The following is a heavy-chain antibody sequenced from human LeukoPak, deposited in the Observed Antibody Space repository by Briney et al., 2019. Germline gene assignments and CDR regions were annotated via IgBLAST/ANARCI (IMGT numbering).Heavy chain of an antibody. CDR2: ILYDGSNE. Sequence: GRSLRLSCAASGFTFSSYAMHWVRQAPGKGLAWVAVILYDGSNEYYADSVKGRFTISRDNSKNTLYLQMNSLRVEDAAVYYCARDKIQLWTGDYYYGMDVWGQGTTVTVSS. J-gene: IGHJ6*02. CDR3: ARDKIQLWTGDYYYGMDV. CDR1: GFTFSSYA. D-gene: IGHD5-18*01. V-gene: IGHV3-30*04.